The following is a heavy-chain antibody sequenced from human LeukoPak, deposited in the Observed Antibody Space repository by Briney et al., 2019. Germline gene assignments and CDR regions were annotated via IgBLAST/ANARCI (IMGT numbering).Heavy chain of an antibody. J-gene: IGHJ4*02. V-gene: IGHV3-30*02. Sequence: GGSLRLSCAASGFTFSHYGMSWVRQAPGKGLEWVAFIRYDGSNKYYADSVKGRFTISRDNSKNTLYLQMNSLRAEDTAVYYCARGDCSGGSCYLSLTTIDYWGQGTLVTVSS. CDR1: GFTFSHYG. CDR3: ARGDCSGGSCYLSLTTIDY. D-gene: IGHD2-15*01. CDR2: IRYDGSNK.